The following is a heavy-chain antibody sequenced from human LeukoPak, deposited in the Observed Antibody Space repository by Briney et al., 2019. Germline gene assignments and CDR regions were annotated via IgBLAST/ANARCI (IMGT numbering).Heavy chain of an antibody. V-gene: IGHV4-34*01. D-gene: IGHD3-3*01. Sequence: SETLSLTCAVYGGSFSGYYWSWIRPPPGKGLEWIGEINHSGSTNYNPSLKSRVTISVDTSKNQFSLKLSSVTAADTAVYYCARAYDFWSGMYYYGMDVWGQGTTVTVSS. J-gene: IGHJ6*02. CDR1: GGSFSGYY. CDR3: ARAYDFWSGMYYYGMDV. CDR2: INHSGST.